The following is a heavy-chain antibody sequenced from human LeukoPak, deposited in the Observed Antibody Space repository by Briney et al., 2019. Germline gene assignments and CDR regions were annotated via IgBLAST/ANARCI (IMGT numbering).Heavy chain of an antibody. CDR1: GGSFSGYY. V-gene: IGHV4-34*01. D-gene: IGHD6-13*01. CDR3: ARTPAWSSSWGN. J-gene: IGHJ4*02. Sequence: SEILSLTCAVYGGSFSGYYWSWIRQPPGKGLEWIGEINHSGSTNYNPSLKSRVTISVDTSKNQFSLKLSSVTAADTAVYYCARTPAWSSSWGNWGQGTLVTVSS. CDR2: INHSGST.